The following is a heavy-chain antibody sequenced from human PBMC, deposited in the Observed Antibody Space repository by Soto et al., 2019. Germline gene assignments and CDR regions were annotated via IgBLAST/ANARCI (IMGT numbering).Heavy chain of an antibody. Sequence: SETLSLTCTVSGDSLSGGDYYRSWIRQPPGKGLEWIGDIYYTGFTFYNPSLKSRLTISLDSSKNQFSLRLNSVTAADTAVYFCARAYRINGWSDYFFDYWGQGTLVTVSS. CDR2: IYYTGFT. D-gene: IGHD6-19*01. CDR3: ARAYRINGWSDYFFDY. J-gene: IGHJ4*02. CDR1: GDSLSGGDYY. V-gene: IGHV4-30-4*08.